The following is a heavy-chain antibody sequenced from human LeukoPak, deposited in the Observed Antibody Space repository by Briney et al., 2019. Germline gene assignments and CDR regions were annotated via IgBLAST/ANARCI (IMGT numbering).Heavy chain of an antibody. CDR2: IYHSGST. D-gene: IGHD2-2*01. CDR3: ARVTSADIVVVPAAHLDPPKDYYYYYYMDV. V-gene: IGHV4-38-2*02. J-gene: IGHJ6*03. CDR1: GYSISSGYY. Sequence: SETLSFTCTVSGYSISSGYYWGWIRQPPGKGLEWIGSIYHSGSTYYNPSLKSRVTMSVDTSKNQFSLKLSSVTAADTAVYYCARVTSADIVVVPAAHLDPPKDYYYYYYMDVWGKGTTVTVSS.